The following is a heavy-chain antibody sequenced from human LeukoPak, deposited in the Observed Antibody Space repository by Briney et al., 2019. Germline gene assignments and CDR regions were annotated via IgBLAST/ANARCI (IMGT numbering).Heavy chain of an antibody. D-gene: IGHD1-14*01. V-gene: IGHV4-38-2*02. J-gene: IGHJ5*02. CDR2: IYHSGST. CDR3: ARDRRAPNHNWFDP. Sequence: SETLSLTCTVSGYSISSGYYWGWIRQPPGKGLEWIGSIYHSGSTYYNPSLKSRVTISVDTSKNRFSLKLSSVTAADTAVYYCARDRRAPNHNWFDPWGQGTLVTVSS. CDR1: GYSISSGYY.